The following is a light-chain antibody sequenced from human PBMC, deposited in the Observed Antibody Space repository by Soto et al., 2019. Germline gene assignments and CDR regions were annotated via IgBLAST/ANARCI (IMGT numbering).Light chain of an antibody. CDR3: RQYRRSPPSWS. CDR1: QRISNNF. CDR2: GAS. V-gene: IGKV3-20*01. Sequence: ETVLTQSPGTLSLSPGERANLFCRASQRISNNFFARYQQIPGQAPSLLIFGASSRATGIPDRFRGSGCGTEFTLTIGRLESEDFAVYYCRQYRRSPPSWSFGPGTKVEIK. J-gene: IGKJ1*01.